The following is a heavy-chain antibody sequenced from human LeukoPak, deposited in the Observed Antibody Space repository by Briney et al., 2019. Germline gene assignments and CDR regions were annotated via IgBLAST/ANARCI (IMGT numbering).Heavy chain of an antibody. J-gene: IGHJ5*02. Sequence: QPGGSLRLSCTASGFAFSNYAMNWVRQAPGKGPEWVSGISGFNTYYADSVKGRFTISRDNSKITLYLQMNSLRAEDTAVYYCARVPHSSSWYYWFDPWGQGTLVTVSS. CDR2: ISGFNT. CDR3: ARVPHSSSWYYWFDP. CDR1: GFAFSNYA. V-gene: IGHV3-23*05. D-gene: IGHD6-13*01.